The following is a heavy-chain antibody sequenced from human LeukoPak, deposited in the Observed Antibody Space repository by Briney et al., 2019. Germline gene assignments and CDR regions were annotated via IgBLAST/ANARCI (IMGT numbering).Heavy chain of an antibody. CDR2: IDYSGST. V-gene: IGHV4-34*01. D-gene: IGHD3-10*01. Sequence: SETLSLTCAVSDGSFSGYYWSWIRQPPGKGLEWIGSIDYSGSTYYNPSLKSRVTISVDTSKNQFSLKLSSVTAADTAVYYCARLRGLWFGEASYFDYWGQGTLVTVSS. CDR3: ARLRGLWFGEASYFDY. CDR1: DGSFSGYY. J-gene: IGHJ4*02.